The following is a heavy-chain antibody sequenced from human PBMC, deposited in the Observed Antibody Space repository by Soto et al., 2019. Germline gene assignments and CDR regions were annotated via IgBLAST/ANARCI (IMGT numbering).Heavy chain of an antibody. D-gene: IGHD6-13*01. Sequence: ASVKVSCKVSGYTLTELSMHWVRQAPGKGLEWMGGFDPEDGETIYAQKFQGRVTMTEDTSTDTAYMELSSLRSEDTAVYYCATAGIAAAGMTFDYWGQGTLVTVPS. CDR2: FDPEDGET. CDR1: GYTLTELS. CDR3: ATAGIAAAGMTFDY. V-gene: IGHV1-24*01. J-gene: IGHJ4*02.